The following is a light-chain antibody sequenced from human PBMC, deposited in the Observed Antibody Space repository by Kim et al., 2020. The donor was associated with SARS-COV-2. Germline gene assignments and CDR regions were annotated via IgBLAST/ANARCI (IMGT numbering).Light chain of an antibody. V-gene: IGLV3-19*01. CDR1: SLRTYY. CDR2: AKN. CDR3: NSRDTTDYHYV. Sequence: ALGQTVTITCKGDSLRTYYANWYQQKPGQAPVLLIYAKNNRPSGIPDRFSGSYSRDTASLTITGTRAEDDADYYCNSRDTTDYHYVFGAGTKVTVL. J-gene: IGLJ1*01.